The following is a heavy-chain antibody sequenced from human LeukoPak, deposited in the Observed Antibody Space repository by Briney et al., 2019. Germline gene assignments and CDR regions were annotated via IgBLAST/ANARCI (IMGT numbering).Heavy chain of an antibody. D-gene: IGHD3-22*01. CDR2: INGDGSST. CDR3: ARGDNSAFDI. J-gene: IGHJ3*02. V-gene: IGHV3-74*01. Sequence: GGSLRLSCAASGFTFSAYWMYWVRQAPERGLLWVSHINGDGSSTTYADSVNGRFTISRDNAKNSLYLQMNSLRAEDTAVYYCARGDNSAFDIWGQGTMVTVSS. CDR1: GFTFSAYW.